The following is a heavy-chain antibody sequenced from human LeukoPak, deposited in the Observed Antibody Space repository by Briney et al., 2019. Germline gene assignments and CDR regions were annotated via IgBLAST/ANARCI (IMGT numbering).Heavy chain of an antibody. CDR1: GYTFTSYA. CDR3: ARGKGSIAARPYYYYYMDV. Sequence: ASVKVSCKASGYTFTSYAISWVRQAPGQGLEWMGWISAYNGNTNYAQKLQGRVTMTTDTSTSTAYMELRSLRSDDTAVYYCARGKGSIAARPYYYYYMDVWGKGTTVTVSS. J-gene: IGHJ6*03. D-gene: IGHD6-6*01. CDR2: ISAYNGNT. V-gene: IGHV1-18*01.